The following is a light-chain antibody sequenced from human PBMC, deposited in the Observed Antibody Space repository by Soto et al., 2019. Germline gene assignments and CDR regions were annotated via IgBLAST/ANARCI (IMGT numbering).Light chain of an antibody. J-gene: IGLJ3*02. Sequence: QSVLTQPPAASGTPGQRVTISCSGSSSNIRSNTVHWYQQLPGTAPKLLIYSNDQRPSGVPDRFSASKSGTSASLAISGLHSEDDADYYCAAWDDSLNGWVFGGGTKLTVL. CDR3: AAWDDSLNGWV. CDR2: SND. V-gene: IGLV1-44*01. CDR1: SSNIRSNT.